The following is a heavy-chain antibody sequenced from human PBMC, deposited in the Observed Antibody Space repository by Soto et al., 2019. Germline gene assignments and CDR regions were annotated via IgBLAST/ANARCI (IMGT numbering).Heavy chain of an antibody. Sequence: QLLESGPGLVKPSETLSLTCTVSGGSISSSSYYWGWIRQPPGKGLEWIGSIYYSGSTYYNPSLKSRVTISVDTSKNQFSLKLSSVTAADTAVYYCTRAVAGVSFDYWGQGTLVTVSS. CDR1: GGSISSSSYY. CDR3: TRAVAGVSFDY. J-gene: IGHJ4*02. D-gene: IGHD6-19*01. V-gene: IGHV4-39*01. CDR2: IYYSGST.